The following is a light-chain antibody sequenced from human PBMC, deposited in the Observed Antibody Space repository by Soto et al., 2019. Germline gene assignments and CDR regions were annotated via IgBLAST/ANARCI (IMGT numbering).Light chain of an antibody. CDR1: QSVSNSF. CDR3: QQYGGSPRT. CDR2: AAS. V-gene: IGKV3-20*01. J-gene: IGKJ5*01. Sequence: EVVLTQSPGTLSLPPGERASLSCRASQSVSNSFLAWYQQKAGQSPRLLIYAASARAIGIPDRFSGSGSGTDFTLTITRLEPEDFAVYYCQQYGGSPRTFGQGTRLEIK.